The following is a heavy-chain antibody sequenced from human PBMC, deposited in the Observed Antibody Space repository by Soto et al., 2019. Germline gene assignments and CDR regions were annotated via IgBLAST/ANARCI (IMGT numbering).Heavy chain of an antibody. D-gene: IGHD1-26*01. CDR3: ARGLISGSHYSGGWYYFDS. J-gene: IGHJ4*02. CDR2: INHSGSA. V-gene: IGHV4-34*01. CDR1: GGSFSGYY. Sequence: PSETLSLTCAVYGGSFSGYYWTWIRQPPGKGLQWIGQINHSGSANYNPSLKSRVTISVHTSKSQFSLELSSVTAADTAVYYCARGLISGSHYSGGWYYFDSWGQGTQVT.